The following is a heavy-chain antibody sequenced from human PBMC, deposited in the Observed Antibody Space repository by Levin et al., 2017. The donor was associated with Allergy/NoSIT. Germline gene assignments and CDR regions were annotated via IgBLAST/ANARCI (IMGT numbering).Heavy chain of an antibody. D-gene: IGHD1-26*01. Sequence: GGSLRLSCAASGFTFSSYAMHWVRQAPGKGLEWVAVISYDGSNKYYADSVKGRFTISRDNSKNTLYLQMNSLRAEDTAVYYCAPPEGRGDWGQGTLVTVSS. CDR2: ISYDGSNK. J-gene: IGHJ4*02. CDR3: APPEGRGD. CDR1: GFTFSSYA. V-gene: IGHV3-30*04.